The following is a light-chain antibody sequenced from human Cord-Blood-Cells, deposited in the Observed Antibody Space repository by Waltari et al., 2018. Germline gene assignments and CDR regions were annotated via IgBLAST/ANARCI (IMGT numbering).Light chain of an antibody. CDR1: QSISSY. Sequence: DIQMTQSPSSLSASVGDRVTITCQASQSISSYLNWYQQKPGKAPKLLIYAASSLQSGVPSRFSGSGSDTEFTLTISSLQPEDFATYYCQQSYSTPWTSGQGTKVEIK. J-gene: IGKJ1*01. CDR2: AAS. CDR3: QQSYSTPWT. V-gene: IGKV1-39*01.